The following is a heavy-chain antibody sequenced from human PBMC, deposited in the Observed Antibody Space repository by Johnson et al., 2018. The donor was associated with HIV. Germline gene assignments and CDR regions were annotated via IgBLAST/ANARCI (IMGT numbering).Heavy chain of an antibody. D-gene: IGHD6-13*01. J-gene: IGHJ3*02. Sequence: VQLVESGGGVVQPGGSLRLSCAASGFTFSIYGMHWVRQAPGKGLEWVAFIRYDGSNKYYADSVKGRFTISRDNSKNTLYLKMNSLRAEDTAVYCCARDLYTSSWYFAFDIWGQGTMVTVSS. CDR3: ARDLYTSSWYFAFDI. CDR1: GFTFSIYG. CDR2: IRYDGSNK. V-gene: IGHV3-30*02.